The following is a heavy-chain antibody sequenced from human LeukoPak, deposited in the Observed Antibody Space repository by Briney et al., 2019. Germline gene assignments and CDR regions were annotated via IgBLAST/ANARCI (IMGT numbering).Heavy chain of an antibody. D-gene: IGHD5-18*01. V-gene: IGHV3-23*01. CDR2: ISGSGGST. Sequence: PGGSLRLSCAASGFTFGSYAMSWVRQAPGKGLEWVSAISGSGGSTYYADSVKGRFTISRDNSKNTLYLQMNSLRAEDTAVYYCARKYGYSYGFRLDYWGQGTLVTVSS. J-gene: IGHJ4*02. CDR3: ARKYGYSYGFRLDY. CDR1: GFTFGSYA.